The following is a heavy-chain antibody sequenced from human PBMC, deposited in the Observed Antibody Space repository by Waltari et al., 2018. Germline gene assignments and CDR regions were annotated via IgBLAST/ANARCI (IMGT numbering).Heavy chain of an antibody. Sequence: QIQLVQSGGEVKKPGASVKVYCKAYGFTFTNYGFTWVRQAPGEGLEWMGWINTYNSDTNAAQKFQDILTMTTDTSTSTAHMVLRSLRSDDTAVYYCARSLRCYYDSSGYVLFDYWGQGTLVTVSS. CDR1: GFTFTNYG. V-gene: IGHV1-18*01. D-gene: IGHD3-22*01. CDR3: ARSLRCYYDSSGYVLFDY. J-gene: IGHJ4*02. CDR2: INTYNSDT.